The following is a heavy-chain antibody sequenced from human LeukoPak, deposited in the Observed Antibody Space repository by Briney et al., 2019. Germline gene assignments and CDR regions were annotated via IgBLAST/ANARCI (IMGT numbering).Heavy chain of an antibody. CDR3: AKDRELYGSGAIDY. CDR1: GFPFSTYT. V-gene: IGHV3-23*01. J-gene: IGHJ4*02. CDR2: ISGSGGST. D-gene: IGHD3-10*01. Sequence: QAGGSLRLSCAASGFPFSTYTINWVRQAPGKGLEWVSAISGSGGSTYYADSVKGRFTISRDNSKNTLYLQMNSLRAEDTAVYYCAKDRELYGSGAIDYWGQGTLVTVSS.